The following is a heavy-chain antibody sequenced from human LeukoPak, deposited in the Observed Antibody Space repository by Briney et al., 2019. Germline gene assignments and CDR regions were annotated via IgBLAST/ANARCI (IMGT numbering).Heavy chain of an antibody. CDR2: INYSGST. CDR3: ARDWATSGMDV. CDR1: GGSPNGYY. V-gene: IGHV4-59*01. Sequence: SETLSLTCAVSGGSPNGYYWSWIRQPPGKGLEWIGYINYSGSTNYNPSLKSRVNISVDTSKNQFSLKLSSVTAADTAVYYCARDWATSGMDVWGQGTTVTVSS. D-gene: IGHD5-12*01. J-gene: IGHJ6*02.